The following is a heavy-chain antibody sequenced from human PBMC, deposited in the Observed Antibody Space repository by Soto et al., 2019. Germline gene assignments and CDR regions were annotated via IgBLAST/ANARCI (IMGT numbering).Heavy chain of an antibody. CDR2: ISGYNGNT. Sequence: ASVKVSCKASGYAFSSYGFSWVRQAPGQGLEWMGWISGYNGNTNYARKFQGRVTMTTDTSTSTAYMELRSLRSDDTAVYYCAREGQLGYWGQGTLVTSPQ. CDR1: GYAFSSYG. CDR3: AREGQLGY. V-gene: IGHV1-18*01. J-gene: IGHJ4*02. D-gene: IGHD6-6*01.